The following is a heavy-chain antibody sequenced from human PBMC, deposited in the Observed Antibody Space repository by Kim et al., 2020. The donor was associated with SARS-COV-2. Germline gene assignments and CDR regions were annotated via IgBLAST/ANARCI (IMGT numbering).Heavy chain of an antibody. J-gene: IGHJ6*03. CDR1: GGSISSYY. CDR3: ARSDSSGYKYYYYYYMDV. V-gene: IGHV4-59*01. D-gene: IGHD3-22*01. CDR2: IYYSGST. Sequence: SETLSLTCTVSGGSISSYYWSWIRQPPGKGLEWIGYIYYSGSTNYNPSLKSRVTISVDTSKNQFSLKLSSVTAADTAVYYCARSDSSGYKYYYYYYMDV.